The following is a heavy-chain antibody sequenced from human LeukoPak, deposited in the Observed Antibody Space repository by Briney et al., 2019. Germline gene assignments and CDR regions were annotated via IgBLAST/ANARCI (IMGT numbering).Heavy chain of an antibody. V-gene: IGHV3-23*01. CDR3: AKTGVVVAAPNDY. Sequence: GGSLRLSCAASGFTFDDYAMHWVRQAPGKGLEWVSAISGSGGSTYYADSVKGRFTISRDNSKNTLYLRMNSLRAEDTAVYYCAKTGVVVAAPNDYWGQGTLVTVSS. D-gene: IGHD2-15*01. J-gene: IGHJ4*02. CDR2: ISGSGGST. CDR1: GFTFDDYA.